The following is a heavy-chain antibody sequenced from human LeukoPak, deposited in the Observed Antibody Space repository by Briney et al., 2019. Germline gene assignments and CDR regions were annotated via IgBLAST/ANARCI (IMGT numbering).Heavy chain of an antibody. V-gene: IGHV5-51*01. Sequence: GESLKISCKGSGYSFTSYWIGWVRQMPGKGLEWMGIIYPGDSDTRYSPSFQGQVTISADKSISTAYLQWSSLKASDTAMYYCARSMVRGVTVRHYMDVWGKGTTVTISS. D-gene: IGHD3-10*01. CDR3: ARSMVRGVTVRHYMDV. CDR1: GYSFTSYW. J-gene: IGHJ6*03. CDR2: IYPGDSDT.